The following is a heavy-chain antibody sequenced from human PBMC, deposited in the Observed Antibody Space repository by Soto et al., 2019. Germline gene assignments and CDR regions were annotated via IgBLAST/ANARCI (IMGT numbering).Heavy chain of an antibody. V-gene: IGHV2-5*02. CDR1: GLSLSTSVEA. Sequence: QITLKESGPTLVKPTQTLTLTCTFSGLSLSTSVEAVGWIRQPPGKALEWLALIYWDDDKRYNPTLKTRLTITKDACKNQVFLTLTNMDPVDTATYYCAHYVSTSPAGWFDPRGQGILVTVSS. J-gene: IGHJ5*02. CDR3: AHYVSTSPAGWFDP. CDR2: IYWDDDK. D-gene: IGHD3-10*02.